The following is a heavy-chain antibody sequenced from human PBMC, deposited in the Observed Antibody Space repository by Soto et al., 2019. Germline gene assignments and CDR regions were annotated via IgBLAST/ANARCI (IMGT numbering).Heavy chain of an antibody. D-gene: IGHD3-9*01. CDR3: ARLWEYYDILTGPINPMDV. V-gene: IGHV4-59*08. CDR1: GGSISSYY. CDR2: IYYSGST. Sequence: LPETLSLTCTVSGGSISSYYWSWIRQPPGKGLEWIGYIYYSGSTNYNPSLKSRVTISVDTSKNQFSLKLSSVTAADTAVYYCARLWEYYDILTGPINPMDVWGQGTTVTVSS. J-gene: IGHJ6*02.